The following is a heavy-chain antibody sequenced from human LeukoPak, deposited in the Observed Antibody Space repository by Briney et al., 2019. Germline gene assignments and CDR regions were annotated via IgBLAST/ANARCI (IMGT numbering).Heavy chain of an antibody. D-gene: IGHD4-17*01. J-gene: IGHJ3*01. CDR2: ISVNGDDT. CDR1: GFTFRIYA. CDR3: AKDWRDYGDFHAFDV. Sequence: PGGSLRLSCAASGFTFRIYAMNWVRQAPGKGLEWVSSISVNGDDTYYADSVKGRFTISRDNSKNTLYLQMNSLRAEDTATYYCAKDWRDYGDFHAFDVWGQGTMVTVSS. V-gene: IGHV3-23*01.